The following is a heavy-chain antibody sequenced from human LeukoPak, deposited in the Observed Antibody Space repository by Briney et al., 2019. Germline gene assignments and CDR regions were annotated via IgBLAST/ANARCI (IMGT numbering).Heavy chain of an antibody. CDR3: ARRVGRSGTMRRNWFDP. CDR2: ISAYNGNT. J-gene: IGHJ5*02. D-gene: IGHD1-7*01. Sequence: ASVKVSCKASGYTFTSYGISWVRQAPGQGLEWMGWISAYNGNTNYAQKLQGRVTMTTDTSTSTAYMELRSLRSDDTAVYYCARRVGRSGTMRRNWFDPWGQGTLVTVSS. CDR1: GYTFTSYG. V-gene: IGHV1-18*01.